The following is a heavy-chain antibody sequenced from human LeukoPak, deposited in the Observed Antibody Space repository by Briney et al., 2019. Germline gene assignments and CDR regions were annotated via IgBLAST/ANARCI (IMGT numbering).Heavy chain of an antibody. D-gene: IGHD6-19*01. Sequence: EGSLKLSCAASGFTFSGSAMHWVRQASGKGLEWVGRIRSKANSYPTAYAASVKGRFTISRDDSKNTAYLQMNSLKTEDTAVYYCRLAVAGTGDYWGQGTLVTVSS. J-gene: IGHJ4*02. CDR2: IRSKANSYPT. V-gene: IGHV3-73*01. CDR3: RLAVAGTGDY. CDR1: GFTFSGSA.